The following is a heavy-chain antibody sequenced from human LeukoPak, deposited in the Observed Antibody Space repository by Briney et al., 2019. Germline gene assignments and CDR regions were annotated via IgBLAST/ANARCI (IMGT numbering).Heavy chain of an antibody. Sequence: SETLSLTCTVSGGSISSGGYYWSWIRQPPGKGLEWIGYIYHSGSTYYNPSLKSRVTISVDRSKNQFSLKLSSVTAADTAVYYCAREGGSAAASFPYYYYYYMDVWGKGTTVTVSS. J-gene: IGHJ6*03. CDR2: IYHSGST. D-gene: IGHD2-2*01. CDR3: AREGGSAAASFPYYYYYYMDV. V-gene: IGHV4-30-2*01. CDR1: GGSISSGGYY.